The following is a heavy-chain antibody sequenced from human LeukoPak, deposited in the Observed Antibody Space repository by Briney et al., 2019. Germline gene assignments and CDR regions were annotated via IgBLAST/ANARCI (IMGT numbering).Heavy chain of an antibody. D-gene: IGHD3-3*01. CDR1: GFTFSSYA. J-gene: IGHJ6*02. Sequence: GGSLRLSCAASGFTFSSYAMHWVRQAPGKGLEWVAVISYDGSNKYYADSVKGRFTISRDNAKNSLYLQMNSLRAEDTAVYYCARGVDSHDFWSGYYGPYGMDVWGQGTTVTVSS. CDR2: ISYDGSNK. V-gene: IGHV3-30-3*01. CDR3: ARGVDSHDFWSGYYGPYGMDV.